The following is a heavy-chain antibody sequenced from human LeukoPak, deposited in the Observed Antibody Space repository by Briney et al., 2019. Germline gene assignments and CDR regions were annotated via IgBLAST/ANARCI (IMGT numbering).Heavy chain of an antibody. CDR2: IYYSGST. CDR1: GGSISSSSYF. CDR3: ARDRGVDTLQPYYYYYMDV. J-gene: IGHJ6*03. D-gene: IGHD5-18*01. V-gene: IGHV4-61*01. Sequence: SETLSLTCTVSGGSISSSSYFWSWIRQPPGKGLEWIGYIYYSGSTNYNPSLKSRVTISVDTSKNQFSPKLSSVTAADTAVYYCARDRGVDTLQPYYYYYMDVWGKGTTVTVSS.